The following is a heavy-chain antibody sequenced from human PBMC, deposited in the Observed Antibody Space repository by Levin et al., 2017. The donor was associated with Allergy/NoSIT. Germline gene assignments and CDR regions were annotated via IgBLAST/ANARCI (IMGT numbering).Heavy chain of an antibody. D-gene: IGHD6-13*01. CDR2: FDPEDGET. Sequence: GESLKISCKVSGYTLTELSMHWVRQAPGKGLEWMGGFDPEDGETIYAQKFQGRVTMTEDTSTDTAYMELSSLRSEDTAVYYCAIKDRYSSSWYSREYYFDYWGQGTLVTVSS. CDR1: GYTLTELS. CDR3: AIKDRYSSSWYSREYYFDY. V-gene: IGHV1-24*01. J-gene: IGHJ4*02.